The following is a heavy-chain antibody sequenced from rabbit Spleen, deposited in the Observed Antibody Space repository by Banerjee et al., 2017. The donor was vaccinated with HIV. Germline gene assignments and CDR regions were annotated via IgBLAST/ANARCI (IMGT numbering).Heavy chain of an antibody. J-gene: IGHJ4*01. CDR1: GFDFSSNA. CDR2: INIVTGKS. V-gene: IGHV1S45*01. D-gene: IGHD1-1*01. CDR3: ARDLVAVIGWNFNL. Sequence: QEQLTETGGGLVQPGGSLTLTCKASGFDFSSNAMCWVRQAPGKGLEWIACINIVTGKSVYASWAEGRFIMSRTSSTTVTLQMTSLTAADTATYFCARDLVAVIGWNFNLWGQGTLVTVS.